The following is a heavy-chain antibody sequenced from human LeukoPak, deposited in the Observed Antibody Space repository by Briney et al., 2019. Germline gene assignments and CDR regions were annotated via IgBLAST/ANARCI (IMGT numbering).Heavy chain of an antibody. CDR2: ISSSSSYI. V-gene: IGHV3-21*01. Sequence: GGSLRLSCAASGFTFSSYSMNWVRQAPGKGLEWVSSISSSSSYIYYADSVKGRFTISRDNAKNSLYLQMNSLRAEDTAVYYCARVPHDFWSGCTDYWGQGTLVTVSS. CDR3: ARVPHDFWSGCTDY. J-gene: IGHJ4*02. D-gene: IGHD3-3*01. CDR1: GFTFSSYS.